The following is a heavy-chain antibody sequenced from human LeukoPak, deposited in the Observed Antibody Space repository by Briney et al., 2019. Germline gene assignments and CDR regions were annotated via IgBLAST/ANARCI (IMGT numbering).Heavy chain of an antibody. J-gene: IGHJ5*02. CDR1: GFTFSGSA. Sequence: GGSLRLSCAASGFTFSGSAIHWVRQSSGKGLEWVGQIDEKDKGYATATAYAASVKGRFTISRDDSINTAYLQMKSLKTEDTALYYCTRDSGTYSWFDPWGQGTLVTVSS. CDR3: TRDSGTYSWFDP. CDR2: IDEKDKGYATAT. V-gene: IGHV3-73*01. D-gene: IGHD1-26*01.